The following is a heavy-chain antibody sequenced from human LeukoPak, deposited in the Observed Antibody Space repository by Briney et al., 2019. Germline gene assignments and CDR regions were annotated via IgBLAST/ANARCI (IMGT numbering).Heavy chain of an antibody. CDR2: ISYGGNNQ. CDR1: GFMFSQYA. V-gene: IGHV3-30-3*01. J-gene: IGHJ4*02. D-gene: IGHD3-22*01. Sequence: QPGRSLRLSCGASGFMFSQYAMNWVRQAPGQGLEWVAIISYGGNNQNYAESVKGRFTISRDNTKNTVYLQMNSLRPEDTAVYYCARAPDSSGYYYHFDYWGQGTLVTVSS. CDR3: ARAPDSSGYYYHFDY.